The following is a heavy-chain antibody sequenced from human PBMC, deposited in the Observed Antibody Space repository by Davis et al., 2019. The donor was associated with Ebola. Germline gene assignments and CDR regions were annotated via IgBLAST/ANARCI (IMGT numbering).Heavy chain of an antibody. CDR2: ISSSSSYI. Sequence: GESLKISCAASGFTFSSYSMNWVRQAPGKGLEWVSSISSSSSYIYYADSVKGRFTISRDNAKNSLYLQMNSLRAEDTAVYYCAREGYDFWSGYYPVCYMDVWGKGTTVTVSS. J-gene: IGHJ6*03. D-gene: IGHD3-3*01. V-gene: IGHV3-21*01. CDR1: GFTFSSYS. CDR3: AREGYDFWSGYYPVCYMDV.